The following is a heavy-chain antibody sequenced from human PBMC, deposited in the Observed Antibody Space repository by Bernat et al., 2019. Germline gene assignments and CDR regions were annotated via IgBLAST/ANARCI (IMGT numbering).Heavy chain of an antibody. V-gene: IGHV3-23*01. CDR2: IGTDAVTT. CDR3: ANVPRQPGTYAPFDY. CDR1: GFTFSSFA. Sequence: EVLLLESGGGMVQPGGSLRLSCAASGFTFSSFAMSWVRQAPGKGLEWVSIIGTDAVTTYYADSVKGRFTISRVNYKNTLFLQMNSLRVEDTAVYYCANVPRQPGTYAPFDYWGQGTLVTVSS. D-gene: IGHD3-10*01. J-gene: IGHJ4*02.